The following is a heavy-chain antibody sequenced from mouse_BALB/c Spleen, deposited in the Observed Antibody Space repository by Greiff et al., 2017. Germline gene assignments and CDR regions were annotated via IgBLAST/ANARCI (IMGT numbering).Heavy chain of an antibody. V-gene: IGHV1-62-2*01. CDR1: GYTFTEYI. Sequence: QVQLQQSGAGLVKPGASVKLSCKASGYTFTEYIIHWVKQRAGQGLEWIGWFYPGSGSIKYSEKFKDKATLTSDTSSSTVYMDLSRLTSENSAFYCCARHEDWCNYLDYWGQGTPLTVSS. CDR2: FYPGSGSI. J-gene: IGHJ2*01. D-gene: IGHD1-1*02. CDR3: ARHEDWCNYLDY.